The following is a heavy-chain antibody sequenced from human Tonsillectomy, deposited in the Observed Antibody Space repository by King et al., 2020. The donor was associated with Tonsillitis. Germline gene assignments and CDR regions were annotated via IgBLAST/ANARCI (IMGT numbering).Heavy chain of an antibody. J-gene: IGHJ4*02. V-gene: IGHV2-70*01. CDR3: ARTLYSYGQYYFDY. CDR1: GFSLSTSGMC. Sequence: VTLKESGPALVKPTQTLTLTCTFSGFSLSTSGMCLSWIRQPPGKALEWLALIDWDDDKYYSTSLKTRLTISKDTSKNQVVLTITNMDPVDTATYYCARTLYSYGQYYFDYWGQGTLVTVSS. CDR2: IDWDDDK. D-gene: IGHD5-18*01.